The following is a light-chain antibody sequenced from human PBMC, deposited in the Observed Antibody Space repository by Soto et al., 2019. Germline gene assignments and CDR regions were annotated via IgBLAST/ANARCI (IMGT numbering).Light chain of an antibody. J-gene: IGLJ1*01. CDR2: DTS. V-gene: IGLV7-46*01. Sequence: QAVVTQEPSLTVSPGGTVTLTCGSSTGPVTSGHYPYWFQQKPGQAPRTLIFDTSDKHSWPPARFSGSLLGGKAALTLSGAQPEDEAEYYCLLSYDGADVFGSGTKVTVL. CDR3: LLSYDGADV. CDR1: TGPVTSGHY.